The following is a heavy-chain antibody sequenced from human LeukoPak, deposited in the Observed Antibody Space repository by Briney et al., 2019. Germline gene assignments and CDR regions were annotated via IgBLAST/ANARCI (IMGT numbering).Heavy chain of an antibody. CDR2: ISWNSGTI. J-gene: IGHJ4*02. D-gene: IGHD3-10*01. V-gene: IGHV3-9*01. Sequence: GGSLRLSCAASGFTFDDYAMHWVRQAPGKGLEWVSGISWNSGTIGYADSVKGRFTISRDNANNSLYLQMNSLRAEDTALYYCAKGLSGSSFDYWGQGTLVTVSS. CDR1: GFTFDDYA. CDR3: AKGLSGSSFDY.